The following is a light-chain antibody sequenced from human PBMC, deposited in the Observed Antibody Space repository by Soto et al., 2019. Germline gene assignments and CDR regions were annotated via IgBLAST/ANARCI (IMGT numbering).Light chain of an antibody. CDR2: GVS. Sequence: DIQLTQSPSSLSASVGDEVNITCRASQGISHYLTWYQQKPGRAPTLLIYGVSTLQSGVPPRFSGGGSATEFTLTISNLQLEDFATYYCQQSYDAQFTFGGGTRVEIK. CDR3: QQSYDAQFT. CDR1: QGISHY. V-gene: IGKV1-39*01. J-gene: IGKJ4*01.